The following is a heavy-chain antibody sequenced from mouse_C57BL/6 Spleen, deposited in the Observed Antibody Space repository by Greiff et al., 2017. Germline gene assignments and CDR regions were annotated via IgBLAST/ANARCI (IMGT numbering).Heavy chain of an antibody. J-gene: IGHJ1*03. CDR2: IDPSDSET. CDR3: ARCGDYGNRNWYFEG. V-gene: IGHV1-52*01. Sequence: QVQLQQPGAELVRPGSSVKLSCKASGYTFTSYWMHWVKQRPIQGLEWIGNIDPSDSETHYNQKFKDKATLTVDKSSSTAYMQLSSLTSEDSAVYYCARCGDYGNRNWYFEGWGTGTTVTVSS. D-gene: IGHD2-1*01. CDR1: GYTFTSYW.